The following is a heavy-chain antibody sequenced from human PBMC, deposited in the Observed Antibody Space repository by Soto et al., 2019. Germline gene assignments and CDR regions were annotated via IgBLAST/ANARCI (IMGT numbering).Heavy chain of an antibody. CDR1: GFTFSSYA. CDR2: ISYDGSNK. Sequence: PGGSLRLSCAASGFTFSSYAMHWVRQAPGKGLEWVAVISYDGSNKYYADSVKGRFTISRDNSKNTLYPQMNSLRAEDTAVYYCARDRGDTYYYYGMDVWGQGTTVTVSS. CDR3: ARDRGDTYYYYGMDV. V-gene: IGHV3-30-3*01. D-gene: IGHD3-10*01. J-gene: IGHJ6*02.